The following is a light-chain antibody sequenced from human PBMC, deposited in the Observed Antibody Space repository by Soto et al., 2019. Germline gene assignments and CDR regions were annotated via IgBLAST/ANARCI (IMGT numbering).Light chain of an antibody. CDR3: QQRSNWPPIT. Sequence: ERVMTQSPVTLSVSPGESVTLSCRASQSVGTNLAWYQQKPGQAPSLLIYGVSTRATGIPTRFSGSGSGRQFTLTISSLQSEDFAVYYCQQRSNWPPITFGQGTRLEIK. CDR2: GVS. V-gene: IGKV3-15*01. J-gene: IGKJ5*01. CDR1: QSVGTN.